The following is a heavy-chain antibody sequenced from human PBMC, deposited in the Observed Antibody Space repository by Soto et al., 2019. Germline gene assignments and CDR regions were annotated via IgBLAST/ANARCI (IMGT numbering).Heavy chain of an antibody. V-gene: IGHV4-30-4*01. D-gene: IGHD3-16*01. CDR1: GGSVSIGDYL. Sequence: PSETLSLTCTVFGGSVSIGDYLWSWIRQRPGKGLEWIGYIHDSGNTYYNPSLKSRVTISLDTSKNQFSLKVTSMTAADTAVYFCARARGGVSGDSASPSDRWGQGNLVTVSS. CDR3: ARARGGVSGDSASPSDR. J-gene: IGHJ5*02. CDR2: IHDSGNT.